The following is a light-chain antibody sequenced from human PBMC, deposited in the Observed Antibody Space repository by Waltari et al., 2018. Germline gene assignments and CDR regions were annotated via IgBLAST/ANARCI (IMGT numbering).Light chain of an antibody. J-gene: IGKJ3*01. CDR2: LGS. CDR3: MQALQTPFT. Sequence: DIVMTQSPLPLPVTPGEPASISCRSSQSLLHINGYNYLDWYLQRPGQSPHLLIYLGSNRASGVPDRFSGSGSGTDFTLKISRVEAEDVGVYYCMQALQTPFTFGPGTKVDIK. CDR1: QSLLHINGYNY. V-gene: IGKV2-28*01.